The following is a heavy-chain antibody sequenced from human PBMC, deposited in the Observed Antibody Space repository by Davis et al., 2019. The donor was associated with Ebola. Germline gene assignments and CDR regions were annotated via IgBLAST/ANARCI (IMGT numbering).Heavy chain of an antibody. CDR2: ISYDGSNE. CDR3: ARSHVLLWFGDRINWFDP. J-gene: IGHJ5*02. D-gene: IGHD3-10*01. Sequence: GESLKISCAASGFTFSTYAMHWVRQAPGKGLEWVAVISYDGSNEHYADSLKGRFTISRDNAKNSLYLQMNSLRAEDTAVYYCARSHVLLWFGDRINWFDPWGQGTLVTVSS. V-gene: IGHV3-30-3*01. CDR1: GFTFSTYA.